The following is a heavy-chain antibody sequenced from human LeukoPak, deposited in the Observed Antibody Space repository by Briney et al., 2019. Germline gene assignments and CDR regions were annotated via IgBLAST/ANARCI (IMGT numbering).Heavy chain of an antibody. V-gene: IGHV1-2*02. CDR2: INSNSGDT. D-gene: IGHD2-2*01. CDR1: GYTFTAYY. J-gene: IGHJ4*02. CDR3: AREGLVCSTTSCHYFDS. Sequence: ASVKDSCKASGYTFTAYYMHWVRQAPGQGLEYMGWINSNSGDTNYAHKFQGRVTMTRDTYSSTVYMDLRSLRSDDTAVYYCAREGLVCSTTSCHYFDSWGQGALVTVSS.